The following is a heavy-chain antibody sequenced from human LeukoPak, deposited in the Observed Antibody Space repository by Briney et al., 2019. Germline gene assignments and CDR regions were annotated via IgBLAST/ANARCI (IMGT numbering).Heavy chain of an antibody. Sequence: SETLSLTCTVSGGSIGSGDYYWSWIRQPPGKGLEWIGYIYKSGSTIYNPSLKSRITISVDTSKDRFSLKLSSVTAADTAVYYCARGKLTQQFDCWGQGTLVTVSS. D-gene: IGHD4-23*01. CDR1: GGSIGSGDYY. J-gene: IGHJ4*02. CDR3: ARGKLTQQFDC. V-gene: IGHV4-30-4*01. CDR2: IYKSGST.